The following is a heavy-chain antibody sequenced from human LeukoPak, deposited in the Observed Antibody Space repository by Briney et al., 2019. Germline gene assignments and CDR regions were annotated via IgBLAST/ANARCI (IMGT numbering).Heavy chain of an antibody. V-gene: IGHV1-69*04. CDR3: ARGQSGGYSYGSGYFDY. CDR2: IIPIFGIA. CDR1: GGTFSSYA. Sequence: SVKVSCKASGGTFSSYAISWVRQAPGQGLEWMGRIIPIFGIANYAQKFQGRVTITADKSTSTAYMELSSLRSEDTAVYYCARGQSGGYSYGSGYFDYWGRGTLVTVSS. J-gene: IGHJ4*02. D-gene: IGHD5-18*01.